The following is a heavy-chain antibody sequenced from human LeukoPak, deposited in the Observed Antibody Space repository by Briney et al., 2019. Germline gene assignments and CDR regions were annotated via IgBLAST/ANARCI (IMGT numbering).Heavy chain of an antibody. D-gene: IGHD6-13*01. V-gene: IGHV4-30-4*08. CDR3: ARVWYSSSCFDY. Sequence: PSETLSLTCTVFGGSISSGAYFWGWIRQPPGKGLEWIGYIYYSGSTYYNPSLKSRVTISVDTSKNQFSLKLSSVTAADTAVYYCARVWYSSSCFDYWGQGTLVTVSS. J-gene: IGHJ4*02. CDR2: IYYSGST. CDR1: GGSISSGAYF.